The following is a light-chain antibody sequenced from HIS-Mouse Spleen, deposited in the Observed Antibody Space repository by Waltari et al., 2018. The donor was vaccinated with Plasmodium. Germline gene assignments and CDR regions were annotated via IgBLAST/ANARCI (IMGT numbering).Light chain of an antibody. CDR2: AVS. Sequence: QSALTQPRSVSGSPGQSVTISCTGTSSDVGGYNYVPWSQQHPGQAPKLIIYAVSKRPAAVPQHFTESKSGHPASRTISGLQAEEEADYYCCSYAGSYTLVFGGGTKLTVL. CDR1: SSDVGGYNY. V-gene: IGLV2-11*01. CDR3: CSYAGSYTLV. J-gene: IGLJ2*01.